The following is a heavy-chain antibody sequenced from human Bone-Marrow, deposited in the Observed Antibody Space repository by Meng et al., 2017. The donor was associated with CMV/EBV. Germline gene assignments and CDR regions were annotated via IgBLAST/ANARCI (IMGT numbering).Heavy chain of an antibody. J-gene: IGHJ5*02. V-gene: IGHV3-23*01. CDR2: ISGSGGST. CDR1: GFTFDDYA. CDR3: AKDPYLDDTSLDP. Sequence: GESLKISCAASGFTFDDYAMHWVRQAPGKGLEWVSAISGSGGSTYYADSVKGRFTISRDNSKNTLYLQMNSLRAEDTAVYYCAKDPYLDDTSLDPWGQGTLVTVSS. D-gene: IGHD3-22*01.